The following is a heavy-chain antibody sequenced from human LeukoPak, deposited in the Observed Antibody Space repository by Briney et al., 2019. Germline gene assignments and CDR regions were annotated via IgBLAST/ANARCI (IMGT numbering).Heavy chain of an antibody. D-gene: IGHD5-12*01. J-gene: IGHJ6*03. CDR3: ARGGYSGYDRYYYYYMDV. CDR1: GGSFSSYY. V-gene: IGHV4-59*10. CDR2: IYTSGST. Sequence: KTSETLSLTCAVYGGSFSSYYWSWIRQPAGKGLEWIGRIYTSGSTNYNPSLKSRVTMSVDTSKNQFSLKLSSVTAADTAVYYCARGGYSGYDRYYYYYMDVWGKGTTVTISS.